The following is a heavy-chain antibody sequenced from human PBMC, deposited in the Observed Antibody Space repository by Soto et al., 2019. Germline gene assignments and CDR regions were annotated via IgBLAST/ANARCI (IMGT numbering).Heavy chain of an antibody. CDR1: GYTFNSYG. Sequence: QVHLLKSGKEVVKPGASVKVSCKASGYTFNSYGFSWVRQAPGQGLEWMGWISPYNDNTKYAQNLQGRVTMTTDTSTSTAYLELRSLRSDDTAVFYCARADREVPYYGMDVWGQGTTVTVSS. CDR2: ISPYNDNT. V-gene: IGHV1-18*04. CDR3: ARADREVPYYGMDV. D-gene: IGHD1-1*01. J-gene: IGHJ6*02.